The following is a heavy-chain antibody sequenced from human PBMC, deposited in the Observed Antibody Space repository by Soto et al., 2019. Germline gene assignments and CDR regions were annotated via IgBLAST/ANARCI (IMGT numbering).Heavy chain of an antibody. CDR2: ISWNSGSI. CDR1: GFTFDDYA. Sequence: GGSLRLSCAASGFTFDDYAMHWVRQAPGKGLEWVSGISWNSGSIGYADSVKGRFTISRDNAKNSLYLQMNSLRAEDTALYYCAKDIAGVAPLATHFDYWGQGTLVTVSS. J-gene: IGHJ4*02. CDR3: AKDIAGVAPLATHFDY. D-gene: IGHD3-16*01. V-gene: IGHV3-9*01.